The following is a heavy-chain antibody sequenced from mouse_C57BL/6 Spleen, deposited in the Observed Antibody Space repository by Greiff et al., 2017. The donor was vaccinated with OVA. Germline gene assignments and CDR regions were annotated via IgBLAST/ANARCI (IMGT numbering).Heavy chain of an antibody. J-gene: IGHJ2*01. Sequence: QVQLQQPGAELVQPGASVKMSCKASGYTFTSYWLTWVQQRPGQGLEWIGDIYPGSGSTNYNEKFKSKATRTVDPSSSTAYMQLSSLTSEDSAVYYCARSGDYDYFDYWGQGTTLTVSS. CDR1: GYTFTSYW. CDR2: IYPGSGST. CDR3: ARSGDYDYFDY. D-gene: IGHD2-4*01. V-gene: IGHV1-55*01.